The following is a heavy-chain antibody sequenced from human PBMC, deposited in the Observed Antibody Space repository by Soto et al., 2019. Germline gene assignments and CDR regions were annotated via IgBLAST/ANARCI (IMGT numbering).Heavy chain of an antibody. V-gene: IGHV1-69*13. CDR3: AGYYYGMDV. Sequence: SVNLYCKASGGTFSSYAISWVRQAPGQGLEWMGGIIPIFGTANYAQKFQGRVTITADESTSTAYMELSSLRSEDTAVYYCAGYYYGMDVWGQGTTVTVSS. J-gene: IGHJ6*02. CDR1: GGTFSSYA. CDR2: IIPIFGTA.